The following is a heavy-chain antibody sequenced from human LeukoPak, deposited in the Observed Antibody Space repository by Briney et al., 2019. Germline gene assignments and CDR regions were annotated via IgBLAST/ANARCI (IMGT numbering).Heavy chain of an antibody. J-gene: IGHJ4*02. CDR2: IYSGGST. CDR1: GFSVTTHY. V-gene: IGHV3-53*01. Sequence: GGSLRLSCAVSGFSVTTHYINWVHQAPGKGLEWVSVIYSGGSTYYADSVKGGFTISRDISRNTVYLQMNSLRDDDTAIYYCAANHHPDSSGYFGLFYWGQGTLVTVSS. D-gene: IGHD3-22*01. CDR3: AANHHPDSSGYFGLFY.